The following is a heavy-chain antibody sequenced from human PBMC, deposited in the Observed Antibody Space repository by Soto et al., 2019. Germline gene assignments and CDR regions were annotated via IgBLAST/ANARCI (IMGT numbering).Heavy chain of an antibody. CDR3: ARHASTMIVVVITQGTNWFDP. D-gene: IGHD3-22*01. CDR2: IYYSGST. CDR1: GGSISSSSYY. V-gene: IGHV4-39*01. Sequence: PSETLSLTCTVSGGSISSSSYYWGWIRQPPGKGLEWIGSIYYSGSTYYNPSLKSRVTISVDTSKNQFSLKLSSVTAADTAVYYCARHASTMIVVVITQGTNWFDPWGQGTLVTVSS. J-gene: IGHJ5*02.